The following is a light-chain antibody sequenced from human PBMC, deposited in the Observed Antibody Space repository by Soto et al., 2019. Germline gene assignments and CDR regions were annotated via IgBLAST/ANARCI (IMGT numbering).Light chain of an antibody. J-gene: IGLJ2*01. V-gene: IGLV2-14*03. Sequence: QSALTQPASVPGSPGQSITISCTGTSSDVGGYNYVSWYQHHPGKAPKLMIYDVSNRPSGVSNRFSGSKSGNTASLTISGLQAEDEADYYCISYTSSSTLVLGGGTKLTVL. CDR1: SSDVGGYNY. CDR2: DVS. CDR3: ISYTSSSTLV.